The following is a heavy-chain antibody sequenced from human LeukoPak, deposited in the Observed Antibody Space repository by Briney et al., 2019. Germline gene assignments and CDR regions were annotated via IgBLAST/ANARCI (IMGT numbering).Heavy chain of an antibody. Sequence: PSETLSLTCTVSGGSISSYYWSWIRQPPGKGLEWIGYIYYSGRTIYNPSLKSRVIMSVDTYKNQFSLNLSFVTAADTAVYYCATHRDGYHFDYGGQGTLVTVSS. J-gene: IGHJ4*02. D-gene: IGHD5-24*01. CDR2: IYYSGRT. V-gene: IGHV4-59*08. CDR1: GGSISSYY. CDR3: ATHRDGYHFDY.